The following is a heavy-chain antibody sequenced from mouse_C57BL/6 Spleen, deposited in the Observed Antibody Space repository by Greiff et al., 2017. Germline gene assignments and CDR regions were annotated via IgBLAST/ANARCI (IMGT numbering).Heavy chain of an antibody. CDR3: ARPKDYYGSSSYYFDY. Sequence: EVKLVESGGGLVKPGGSLKLSCAASGFTFSDYGMHWVRQAPEKGLAWVAYISSGSSTIYYADTVKGRFTISRDNAKNTLFLQMTSLRSEDTAMYYCARPKDYYGSSSYYFDYWGQGTTLTGSS. J-gene: IGHJ2*01. CDR2: ISSGSSTI. V-gene: IGHV5-17*01. CDR1: GFTFSDYG. D-gene: IGHD1-1*01.